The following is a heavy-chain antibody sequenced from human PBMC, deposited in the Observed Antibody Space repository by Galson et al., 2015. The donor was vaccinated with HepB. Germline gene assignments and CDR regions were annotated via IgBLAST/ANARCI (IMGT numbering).Heavy chain of an antibody. CDR2: IIPIFGTA. J-gene: IGHJ3*02. CDR3: ARASDILTGYYNRDAFDI. D-gene: IGHD3-9*01. V-gene: IGHV1-69*13. CDR1: GGTFSSYA. Sequence: SVKVSCKASGGTFSSYAISWVRQAPGQGLEWMGGIIPIFGTANYAQKFQGRVTITADESTSTAYMELSSLRSEDTAVYYCARASDILTGYYNRDAFDIWGQGTMVTVSS.